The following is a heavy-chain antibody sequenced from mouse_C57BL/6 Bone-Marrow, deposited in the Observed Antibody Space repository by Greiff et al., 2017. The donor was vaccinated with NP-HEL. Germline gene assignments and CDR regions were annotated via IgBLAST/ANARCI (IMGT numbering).Heavy chain of an antibody. V-gene: IGHV1-26*01. CDR1: GYTFTDYY. J-gene: IGHJ1*03. D-gene: IGHD2-2*01. CDR2: INPNNGGT. Sequence: VQLQQSGPELVKPGASVKISCKASGYTFTDYYMNWVKQSHGKSLEWIGDINPNNGGTSYNQKFKGKATLTVDKSSSTAYMELRSLTSEDSAVYYCARGGAYGYDVWYFDVWGTGTTVTVSS. CDR3: ARGGAYGYDVWYFDV.